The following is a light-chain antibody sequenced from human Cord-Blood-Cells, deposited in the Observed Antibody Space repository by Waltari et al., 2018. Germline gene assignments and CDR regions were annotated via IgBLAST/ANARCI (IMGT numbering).Light chain of an antibody. CDR2: GAS. Sequence: EIVMTQSPATLSVSPGDRAPLSCRASESVSSNLAWSQQKPGQAPRLLIYGASTRATGIPARFSGSGSGTDFTLTISSLQSEDFAVYYCQQYNNWPWTFGQGTKVEIK. CDR1: ESVSSN. CDR3: QQYNNWPWT. V-gene: IGKV3-15*01. J-gene: IGKJ1*01.